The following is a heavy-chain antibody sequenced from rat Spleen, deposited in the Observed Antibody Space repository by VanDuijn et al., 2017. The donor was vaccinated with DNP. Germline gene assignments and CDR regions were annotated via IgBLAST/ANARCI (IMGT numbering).Heavy chain of an antibody. Sequence: EVQLVESGGDLVQPGRSLKLSCVASGFTFNNYWMTWIRQVPGKGLEWVAYIRYDGGSTYYGDSVKGRFTISRDIAKNTLYLQMNSLRSEDMATYYCARHVLPLRVWDYWGQGVMVTVSS. J-gene: IGHJ2*01. CDR3: ARHVLPLRVWDY. V-gene: IGHV5-31*01. CDR1: GFTFNNYW. D-gene: IGHD1-4*01. CDR2: IRYDGGST.